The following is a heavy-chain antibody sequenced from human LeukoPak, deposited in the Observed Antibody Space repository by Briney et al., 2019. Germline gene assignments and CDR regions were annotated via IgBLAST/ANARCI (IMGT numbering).Heavy chain of an antibody. V-gene: IGHV1-18*01. J-gene: IGHJ4*02. CDR2: ISAYNGNT. CDR1: GGTFSSYG. Sequence: ASVKVSCKASGGTFSSYGISWGRQAPGQGLEWMGWISAYNGNTNYAQKLQGRVTMTTDTSTSTAYMELRSLRSDDTAVYYCAREGDSSGYYPYYFDYWGQGTLVTVSS. CDR3: AREGDSSGYYPYYFDY. D-gene: IGHD3-22*01.